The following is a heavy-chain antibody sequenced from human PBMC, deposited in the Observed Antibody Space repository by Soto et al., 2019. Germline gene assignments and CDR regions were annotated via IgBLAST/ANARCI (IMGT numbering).Heavy chain of an antibody. Sequence: PGGSLRLSCAASGFTFSSYAMHWVRQAPGKGLEWVAVISYDGSNKYYADSVKGRFTISRDNSKNTLYLQMNSLRAEDTAVYYCARPGGYYYYYGMDVWGQGTTVTVSS. V-gene: IGHV3-30-3*01. D-gene: IGHD3-10*01. CDR1: GFTFSSYA. J-gene: IGHJ6*02. CDR2: ISYDGSNK. CDR3: ARPGGYYYYYGMDV.